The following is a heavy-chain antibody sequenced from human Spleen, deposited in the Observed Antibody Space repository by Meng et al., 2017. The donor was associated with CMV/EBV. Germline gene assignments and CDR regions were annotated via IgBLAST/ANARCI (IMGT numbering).Heavy chain of an antibody. CDR3: ARGAGYTGNNRGLY. CDR2: ISSSGSTI. CDR1: GFSFSAYN. D-gene: IGHD5-12*01. Sequence: GESLKISCAASGFSFSAYNMNWVRQAPGKGLEWVSYISSSGSTIYYADSVKGRFTISRDNANNSVHLQMNSLRAEDTAIYYCARGAGYTGNNRGLYWGQGALVTSPQ. J-gene: IGHJ4*02. V-gene: IGHV3-48*04.